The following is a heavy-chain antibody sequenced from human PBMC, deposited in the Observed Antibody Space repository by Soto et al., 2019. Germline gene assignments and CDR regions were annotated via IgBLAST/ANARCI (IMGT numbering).Heavy chain of an antibody. CDR3: ASQLLLWFRELFPVTGTADGMDV. CDR1: GGSISSSSYY. CDR2: IYYSGST. Sequence: LSLTCTVSGGSISSSSYYWGWIRQPPGKGLEWIGSIYYSGSTYYNPSLKSRVTISVDTSKNQFSLKLCSVTAADTAVYYCASQLLLWFRELFPVTGTADGMDVWGQGTTVTVSS. D-gene: IGHD3-10*01. V-gene: IGHV4-39*01. J-gene: IGHJ6*02.